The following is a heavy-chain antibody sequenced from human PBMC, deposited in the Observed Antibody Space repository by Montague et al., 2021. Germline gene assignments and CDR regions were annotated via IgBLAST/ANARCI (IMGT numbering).Heavy chain of an antibody. V-gene: IGHV4-39*01. D-gene: IGHD4-23*01. Sequence: SETLSLTCTASGGSISSSSYYWGWIRQPPGKELEWTGSIYYSGSTYYNPSLKSRLTISVDTSKNQFSLKLSSVTAADTAVYYWVVTPFLDCHGIDVWGQGTTVTVSS. J-gene: IGHJ6*02. CDR2: IYYSGST. CDR1: GGSISSSSYY. CDR3: VVTPFLDCHGIDV.